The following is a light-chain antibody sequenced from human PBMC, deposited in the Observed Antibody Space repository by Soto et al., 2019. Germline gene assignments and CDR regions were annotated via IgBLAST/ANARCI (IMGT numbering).Light chain of an antibody. CDR3: SSFTSKSTLI. CDR1: MRDIGAYNL. CDR2: EVR. J-gene: IGLJ2*01. V-gene: IGLV2-14*03. Sequence: QSALTQPASVSGSPGQSITISCAGTMRDIGAYNLVSWYQQHPGKAPRLIFYEVRNRPSVIPLRFSASNSGNTASLTISGLQAEDEAHYYCSSFTSKSTLIFGGGTKVTVL.